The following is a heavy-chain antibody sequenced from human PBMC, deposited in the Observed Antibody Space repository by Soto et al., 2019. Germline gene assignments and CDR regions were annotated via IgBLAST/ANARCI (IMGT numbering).Heavy chain of an antibody. J-gene: IGHJ4*02. CDR3: ERVYYGSGSSYLDDY. V-gene: IGHV3-21*01. CDR2: ITSSSSYI. D-gene: IGHD3-10*01. CDR1: GFTFSSYS. Sequence: GGSLRLSCAASGFTFSSYSMNWVRQAPGKGLEWVSSITSSSSYIYYVDSVKGRFTISRDNAKNSLYLQMNSLRAEDTAVYYCERVYYGSGSSYLDDYWGQGTLVTVSS.